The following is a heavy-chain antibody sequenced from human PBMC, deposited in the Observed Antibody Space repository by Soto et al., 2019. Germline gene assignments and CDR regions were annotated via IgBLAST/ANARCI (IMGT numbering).Heavy chain of an antibody. J-gene: IGHJ4*02. D-gene: IGHD7-27*01. CDR2: MNPNGGNT. Sequence: QVQLVQSGAEVKKPGASVKVSCKASGYTFTSYDINWMRQATGQGLEWLGWMNPNGGNTGYAQKCQGRVTMTRSTSMSTAYMELSSLTSEDTAVYYCARNRRETGDFDYWGQGTLVTVSS. CDR1: GYTFTSYD. CDR3: ARNRRETGDFDY. V-gene: IGHV1-8*01.